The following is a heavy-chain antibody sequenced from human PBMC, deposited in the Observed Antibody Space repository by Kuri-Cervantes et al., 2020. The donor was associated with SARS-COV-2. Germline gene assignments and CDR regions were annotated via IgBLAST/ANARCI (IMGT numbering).Heavy chain of an antibody. D-gene: IGHD4-17*01. J-gene: IGHJ4*02. CDR1: GFTVSTNY. CDR2: IRYDGSNK. V-gene: IGHV3-33*08. Sequence: LSLTCAVSGFTVSTNYMSWVRQAPGKGLEWVAFIRYDGSNKYYADSVKGRFIISRDNAKNSLYLQMNSLRVEDTALYYCARAYGDYVFREGLDSWGQGTLVTVSS. CDR3: ARAYGDYVFREGLDS.